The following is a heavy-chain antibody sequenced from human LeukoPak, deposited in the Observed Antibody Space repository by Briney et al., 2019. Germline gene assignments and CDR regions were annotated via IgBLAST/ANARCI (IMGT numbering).Heavy chain of an antibody. CDR2: IRYDGSNK. CDR3: AKDLGVPAAIRGDAFDI. J-gene: IGHJ3*02. Sequence: GGSLRLSCAASGFTFSSYGMHWVRQAPGKGLEWVAFIRYDGSNKYYADSVKGRFTISRDNSKNTLYLQMNSLRAEDTAVYYCAKDLGVPAAIRGDAFDIWGQGTMVTVSS. D-gene: IGHD2-2*02. CDR1: GFTFSSYG. V-gene: IGHV3-30*02.